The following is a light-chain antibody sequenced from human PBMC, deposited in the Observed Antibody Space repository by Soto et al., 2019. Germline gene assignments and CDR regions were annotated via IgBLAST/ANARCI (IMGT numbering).Light chain of an antibody. V-gene: IGKV1-5*03. Sequence: DIQMTQSPSTLSASVGDRVSITCRASQSISRQLAWYQQKPGKAPNLLIYQASNLETGVPSRFTGSGSGTEFTLTISSLQPDELATYYCLHYQTYWTFGQGTKVEVK. J-gene: IGKJ1*01. CDR2: QAS. CDR1: QSISRQ. CDR3: LHYQTYWT.